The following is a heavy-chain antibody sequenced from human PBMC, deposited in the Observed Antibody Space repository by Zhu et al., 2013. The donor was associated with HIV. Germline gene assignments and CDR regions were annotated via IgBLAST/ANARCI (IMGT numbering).Heavy chain of an antibody. D-gene: IGHD3-16*01. Sequence: QVQLVQPGSEMKKPGASVKVSCKASGHTFTTYGITWVRQAPGQGLEWMGWISAYNGHTNFAQNLQGRVAMATDTSTGTAYMELRSLTSDDTAVYYCAEFGTGFDYWGQGTLVTVS. J-gene: IGHJ4*02. CDR2: ISAYNGHT. V-gene: IGHV1-18*01. CDR3: AEFGTGFDY. CDR1: GHTFTTYG.